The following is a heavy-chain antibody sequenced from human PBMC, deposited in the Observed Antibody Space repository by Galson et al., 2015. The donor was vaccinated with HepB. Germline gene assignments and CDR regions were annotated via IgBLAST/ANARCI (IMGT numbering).Heavy chain of an antibody. D-gene: IGHD1-1*01. J-gene: IGHJ4*02. CDR3: VRETAWRFDQ. V-gene: IGHV3-11*01. CDR2: ISPDSDNI. Sequence: SLRLSCAASGFTFSYSYMSWIRQAPGQGLQWVPYISPDSDNIHYADSVKGRFTISRDNAKNSLYLQMSSLSVDDTAVYYCVRETAWRFDQWGQGILVTVSS. CDR1: GFTFSYSY.